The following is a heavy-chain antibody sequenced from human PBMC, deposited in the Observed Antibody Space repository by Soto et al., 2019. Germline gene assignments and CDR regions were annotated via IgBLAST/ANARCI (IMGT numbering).Heavy chain of an antibody. Sequence: SSETLSLTCTVSGGSISTYYWTWIRQPPGKGLEWIGYIYYSGNTNYNPSLKSRVTISEDTSKKQFSLKLSSVTAADTAVYYCARGGGYSNPYNFDEWGQGTLVNV. CDR3: ARGGGYSNPYNFDE. V-gene: IGHV4-59*01. CDR2: IYYSGNT. J-gene: IGHJ4*02. CDR1: GGSISTYY. D-gene: IGHD5-18*01.